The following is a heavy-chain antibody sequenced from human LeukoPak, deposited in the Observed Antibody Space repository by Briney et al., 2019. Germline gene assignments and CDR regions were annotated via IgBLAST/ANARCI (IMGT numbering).Heavy chain of an antibody. CDR1: GGSLSSYY. V-gene: IGHV4-59*01. CDR2: IYYSGST. Sequence: SETLSLTCTVSGGSLSSYYWSWIRQPPGKGLEWIGYIYYSGSTNYNPSLKSRVTISVDTSKNQFSLKLSSVTAADTAVYYCARGNYPGDSGYWGQGTLVTVSS. J-gene: IGHJ4*02. D-gene: IGHD1-7*01. CDR3: ARGNYPGDSGY.